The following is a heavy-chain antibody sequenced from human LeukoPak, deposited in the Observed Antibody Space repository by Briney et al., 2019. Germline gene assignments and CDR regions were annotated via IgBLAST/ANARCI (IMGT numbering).Heavy chain of an antibody. CDR3: ARDRSGRYFDWLLFDY. CDR1: GFTFSSYS. Sequence: PGGPLRLSCAASGFTFSSYSMNWVRQAPGKGLEWVSSISGSSSYIYYADSVKGRFTISRDNARNSLYLQMNSLGAEDTAVYYCARDRSGRYFDWLLFDYWGQGTLVTVSS. D-gene: IGHD3-9*01. V-gene: IGHV3-21*04. J-gene: IGHJ4*02. CDR2: ISGSSSYI.